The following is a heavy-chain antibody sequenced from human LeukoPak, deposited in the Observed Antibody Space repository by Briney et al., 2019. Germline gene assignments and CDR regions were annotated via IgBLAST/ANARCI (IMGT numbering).Heavy chain of an antibody. V-gene: IGHV1-2*02. J-gene: IGHJ5*02. CDR2: INPNSGGT. D-gene: IGHD3-22*01. CDR1: GYTFTSYY. CDR3: ARDPSRVVFYYDSSGIVWFDP. Sequence: ASVKVSCKASGYTFTSYYMHWVRQAPGQGLEWTGWINPNSGGTNYAQKFQGRVTMTRDTSISTAYMELSRLRSDNTAVYYCARDPSRVVFYYDSSGIVWFDPWGQGTLVTVSS.